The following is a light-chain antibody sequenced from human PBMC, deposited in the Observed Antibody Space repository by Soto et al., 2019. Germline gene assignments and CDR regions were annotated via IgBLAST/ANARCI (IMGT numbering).Light chain of an antibody. CDR1: SSNIGRNT. CDR3: EAWDYSLHAV. Sequence: QSVLTQPPSASGTPGQRVTISCSGDSSNIGRNTVNWYQHLPGTAPKLLIYNNNQRPSGIPDRFSGSKSGTSASLAISGLQSEAEADYYCEAWDYSLHAVFGGGTKLTVL. J-gene: IGLJ2*01. V-gene: IGLV1-44*01. CDR2: NNN.